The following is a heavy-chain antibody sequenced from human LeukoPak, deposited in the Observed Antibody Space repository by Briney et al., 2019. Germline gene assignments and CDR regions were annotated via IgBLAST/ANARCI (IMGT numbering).Heavy chain of an antibody. V-gene: IGHV1-8*01. D-gene: IGHD3-9*01. J-gene: IGHJ4*02. Sequence: ASVKVSCKASGYTFSRYDINWVRQATGQGLEWMGWMNPNSGNTGYAQKFQGRVTMTRNTSISTAYMELSGLRSEDTAVYYCASLYFGTPTYSLWGQGTLVTVSS. CDR2: MNPNSGNT. CDR3: ASLYFGTPTYSL. CDR1: GYTFSRYD.